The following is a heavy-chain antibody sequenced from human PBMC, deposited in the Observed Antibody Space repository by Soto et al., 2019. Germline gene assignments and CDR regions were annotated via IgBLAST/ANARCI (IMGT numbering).Heavy chain of an antibody. CDR2: ISGSGGST. CDR1: GFTFSSYA. CDR3: AKSKWEIFQYNWFDP. J-gene: IGHJ5*02. V-gene: IGHV3-23*01. D-gene: IGHD1-26*01. Sequence: GGSLRLSCAASGFTFSSYAMSWVRQAPGKGLEWVSAISGSGGSTYYADSVKGRFTISRDNSKNTLYLQMNSLRAEDTAVYYCAKSKWEIFQYNWFDPWGQGTLVTVSS.